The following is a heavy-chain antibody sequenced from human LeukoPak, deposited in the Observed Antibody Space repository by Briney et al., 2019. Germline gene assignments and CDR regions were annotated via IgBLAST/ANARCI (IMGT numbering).Heavy chain of an antibody. CDR1: GFTFSSYS. V-gene: IGHV3-21*01. J-gene: IGHJ4*02. CDR2: ISSSSSYI. D-gene: IGHD2-2*01. CDR3: ARDRSEDIVVVPAAMLGGDY. Sequence: GGSLRLSCAASGFTFSSYSMNWVRQAPGKGLEWVSSISSSSSYIYYADSVKGRFTISGDNAKNSLYLQMNSLRAEDTAVYYCARDRSEDIVVVPAAMLGGDYWGQGTLVTVSS.